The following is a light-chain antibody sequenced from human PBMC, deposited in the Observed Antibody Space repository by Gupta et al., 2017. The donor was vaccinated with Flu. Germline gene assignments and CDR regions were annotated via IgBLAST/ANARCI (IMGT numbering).Light chain of an antibody. J-gene: IGLJ3*02. V-gene: IGLV1-44*01. CDR2: NTD. CDR1: KSNIENGP. Sequence: QSVLTQPPSTSGTPGQTVTISCSGTKSNIENGPTNWYRHVPGPAPKLLIFNTDQRPSGVPGRFSGSKSGTSATLAISGLQSQDEADYYCAGWDDRLNGWVFGGGTKLTVL. CDR3: AGWDDRLNGWV.